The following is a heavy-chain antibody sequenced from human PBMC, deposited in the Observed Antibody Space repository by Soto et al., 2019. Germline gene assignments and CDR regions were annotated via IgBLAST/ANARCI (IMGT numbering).Heavy chain of an antibody. V-gene: IGHV4-4*07. CDR2: IYTSGST. CDR3: ARDLPFFSSFGRGMDV. CDR1: GGSISSYY. D-gene: IGHD1-26*01. J-gene: IGHJ6*04. Sequence: NPSETLSLTCTVSGGSISSYYWSRIRQPAGKGLEWIGRIYTSGSTNYNPSLKSRVTMSVDTSKNQFSLKLSSVTAADTAVYYCARDLPFFSSFGRGMDVWGKGTTVTVAS.